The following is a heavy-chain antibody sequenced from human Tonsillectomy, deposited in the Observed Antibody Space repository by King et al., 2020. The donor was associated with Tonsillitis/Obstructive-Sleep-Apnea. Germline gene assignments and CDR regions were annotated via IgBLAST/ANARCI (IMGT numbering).Heavy chain of an antibody. J-gene: IGHJ6*03. CDR2: IYYSGST. D-gene: IGHD3-22*01. CDR1: GGSISSYY. Sequence: QLQESGPGLVKPSETLSLTCTVSGGSISSYYWSWIRQPPGKGLEWIGYIYYSGSTNYNPSLKSRVTISVATSKNQFSLRLSSVTAADTAVYYCARGLHYYDSSGPNRFYYYYYYMDVGGKGTTVTVSS. V-gene: IGHV4-59*01. CDR3: ARGLHYYDSSGPNRFYYYYYYMDV.